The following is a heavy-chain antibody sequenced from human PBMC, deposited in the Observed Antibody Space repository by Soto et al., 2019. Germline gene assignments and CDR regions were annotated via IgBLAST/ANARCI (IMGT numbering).Heavy chain of an antibody. J-gene: IGHJ4*03. CDR2: IYYIGNT. V-gene: IGHV4-61*01. Sequence: PSETLSLTCTVSGGSVSSASYYWSWVRQPPGKGLEWIGYIYYIGNTNYNPSLKSRVTISVDTSKNQFSLSLTSVTAADTATYYCARVHVMVVAGSTFDYWGPGTLVTVSS. D-gene: IGHD6-19*01. CDR1: GGSVSSASYY. CDR3: ARVHVMVVAGSTFDY.